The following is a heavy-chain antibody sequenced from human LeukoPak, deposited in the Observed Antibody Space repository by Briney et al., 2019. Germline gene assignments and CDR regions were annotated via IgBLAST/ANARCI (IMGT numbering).Heavy chain of an antibody. CDR2: IYYSGST. CDR3: ALVPMTTVTTIPNY. CDR1: GGSISSYY. V-gene: IGHV4-59*01. J-gene: IGHJ4*02. Sequence: TSETLSLTCTVSGGSISSYYWSWIRQPPGKGLEWIGYIYYSGSTNYNPSLKSRVTISVDTSKNQFSLKLSSVTAADTAVYYCALVPMTTVTTIPNYWGQGTLVTVSS. D-gene: IGHD4-17*01.